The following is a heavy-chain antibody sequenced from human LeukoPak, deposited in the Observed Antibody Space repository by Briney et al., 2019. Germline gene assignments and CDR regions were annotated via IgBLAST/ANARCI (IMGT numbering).Heavy chain of an antibody. V-gene: IGHV3-23*01. J-gene: IGHJ6*02. CDR1: GFTFSSYA. D-gene: IGHD5-18*01. CDR3: AKSLVDWAMGYYYYGMDV. Sequence: GGSLRLSCAASGFTFSSYAMSWVRQAPGKGLEWVSAISGSGGSTYYADSVKGRFTISRDNSKNTLYLQMNSLRAEDTAVYYCAKSLVDWAMGYYYYGMDVWGQGTTVTVSS. CDR2: ISGSGGST.